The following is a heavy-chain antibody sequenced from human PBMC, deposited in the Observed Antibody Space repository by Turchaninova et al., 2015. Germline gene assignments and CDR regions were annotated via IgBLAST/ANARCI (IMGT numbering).Heavy chain of an antibody. D-gene: IGHD6-19*01. CDR3: AHRPGSYSSGWYYFDY. V-gene: IGHV2-5*01. CDR1: GFSLSTSGVG. CDR2: ISWYDDK. Sequence: QITLKESGPTLVKPTQTLTLTCTFSGFSLSTSGVGVGWIRQPPGKALEWLALISWYDDKRSRPFLKSRRTVTKDTIKNQVVLTMTNMDPVDTATYYCAHRPGSYSSGWYYFDYWGQGTLVTVSS. J-gene: IGHJ4*02.